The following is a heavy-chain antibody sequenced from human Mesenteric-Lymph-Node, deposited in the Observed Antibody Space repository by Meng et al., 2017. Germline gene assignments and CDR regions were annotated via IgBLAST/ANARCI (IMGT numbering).Heavy chain of an antibody. D-gene: IGHD3-9*01. CDR3: AREYYDILTGYYNVYYYYGMDV. V-gene: IGHV3-23*01. J-gene: IGHJ6*02. CDR2: ISGSGGST. CDR1: GFTFSSYE. Sequence: GESLKISCAASGFTFSSYEMNWVRQAPGKGLEWVSAISGSGGSTYYADSVKGRFTISRDNSKNTLYLQMNSLRAEDTAVYYCAREYYDILTGYYNVYYYYGMDVWGQGTTVTVSS.